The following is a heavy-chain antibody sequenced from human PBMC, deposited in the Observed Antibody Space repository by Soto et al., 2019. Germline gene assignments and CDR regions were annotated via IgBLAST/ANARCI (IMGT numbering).Heavy chain of an antibody. CDR3: AKDKGLEDPYYDFWKD. CDR2: ISGSGGST. CDR1: GFTFSSYA. V-gene: IGHV3-23*01. D-gene: IGHD3-3*01. Sequence: EVQLLESGGGLVQPGGSLRLSCAASGFTFSSYAMSWVRQAPGKGLEWVSAISGSGGSTYYADSVKGRFTISRDNSKNTLYLQMNSLRAEDTAVYYCAKDKGLEDPYYDFWKDWGQGTLVTVSS. J-gene: IGHJ4*02.